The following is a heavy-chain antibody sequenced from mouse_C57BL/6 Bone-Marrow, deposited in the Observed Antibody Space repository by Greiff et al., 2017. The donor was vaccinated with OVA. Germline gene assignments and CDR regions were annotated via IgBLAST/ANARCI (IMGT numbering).Heavy chain of an antibody. Sequence: EVKLVESGGGLVKPGGSLKLSCAASGFTFSDYGMHWVRQAPEQGLEWVAYISSGSSTIYYADTVKGRSTISRDNAKNTLFLQMTSLRSEDTAMYYCTKHGSCFLDYWGQSTTLTVSS. D-gene: IGHD1-1*01. CDR2: ISSGSSTI. V-gene: IGHV5-17*01. J-gene: IGHJ2*01. CDR3: TKHGSCFLDY. CDR1: GFTFSDYG.